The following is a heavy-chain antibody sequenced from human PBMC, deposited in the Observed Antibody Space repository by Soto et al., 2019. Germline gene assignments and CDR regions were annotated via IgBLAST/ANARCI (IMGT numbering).Heavy chain of an antibody. CDR1: GGSMRNYF. V-gene: IGHV4-59*01. D-gene: IGHD6-13*01. J-gene: IGHJ4*02. Sequence: SETLSLTCTVSGGSMRNYFWTWIRQPPGKGLEWIGYIHYSGTTSFFPSYNPSLRSRVTISEDTSKNQFSLKLLSVTTADTAVYFCAAGEASSRNLAPYYLDFWGQGTLVTVPS. CDR3: AAGEASSRNLAPYYLDF. CDR2: IHYSGTT.